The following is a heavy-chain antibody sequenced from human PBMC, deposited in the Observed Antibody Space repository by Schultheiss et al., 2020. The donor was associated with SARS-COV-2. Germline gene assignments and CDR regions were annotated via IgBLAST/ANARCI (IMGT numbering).Heavy chain of an antibody. CDR1: GGSFRGYY. J-gene: IGHJ6*03. Sequence: SQTLSLTCAVYGGSFRGYYWSWIRQPPGKGLEWIGEINHSGSTNYNPSLKSRVTISVDTSKNQFSLKLSSVTAADTAVYYCARGLGTTIFGVVYYYYMDVWGKGTTVTVSS. D-gene: IGHD3-3*01. CDR3: ARGLGTTIFGVVYYYYMDV. V-gene: IGHV4-34*01. CDR2: INHSGST.